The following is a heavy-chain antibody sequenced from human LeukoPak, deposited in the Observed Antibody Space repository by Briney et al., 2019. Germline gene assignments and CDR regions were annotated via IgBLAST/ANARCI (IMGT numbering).Heavy chain of an antibody. Sequence: ASVKVSCKASGGTFSSYAISWVRQAPGQGLEWMGWINPNSGRTNYAHNFQGRVTLTRDPSISTAYMELTGLTSNDTGVYYCARTREYSSTWFFPPFDPWGQGTLVTVSS. V-gene: IGHV1-2*02. CDR3: ARTREYSSTWFFPPFDP. CDR2: INPNSGRT. J-gene: IGHJ5*02. D-gene: IGHD6-13*01. CDR1: GGTFSSYA.